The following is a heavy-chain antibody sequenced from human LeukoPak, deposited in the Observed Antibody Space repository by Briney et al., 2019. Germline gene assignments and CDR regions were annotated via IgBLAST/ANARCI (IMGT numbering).Heavy chain of an antibody. V-gene: IGHV4-30-4*08. Sequence: PSQTLSLTCTVSGGSISSGDYYWSWIRQPPGKGLEWIGYIYYSGSTYYNPSLKSRVTISADTSKNQFSLKLSSVTAADTAVYYCARGFHYDFWSGYFGRVWFDPWGQGTLVTVSS. CDR1: GGSISSGDYY. D-gene: IGHD3-3*01. CDR3: ARGFHYDFWSGYFGRVWFDP. J-gene: IGHJ5*02. CDR2: IYYSGST.